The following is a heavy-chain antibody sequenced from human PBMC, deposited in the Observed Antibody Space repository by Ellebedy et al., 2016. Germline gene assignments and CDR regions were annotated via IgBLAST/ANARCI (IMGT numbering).Heavy chain of an antibody. J-gene: IGHJ4*02. V-gene: IGHV3-11*01. CDR2: ISSSGSTI. D-gene: IGHD6-19*01. CDR1: GFTFTDYY. Sequence: GESLKISCAASGFTFTDYYMSWIRQAPGKGLEWVSYISSSGSTIYYADSLKGRFTISRDNAKNSLYLQMNSLRTEDTAFYYCVKGSIAVIATCFDYWGQGTLVTVSS. CDR3: VKGSIAVIATCFDY.